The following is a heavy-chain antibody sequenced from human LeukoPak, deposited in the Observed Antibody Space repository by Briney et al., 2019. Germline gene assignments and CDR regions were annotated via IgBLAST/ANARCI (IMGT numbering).Heavy chain of an antibody. V-gene: IGHV1-24*01. J-gene: IGHJ4*02. Sequence: GASVKVSCKVSGYTLTELSMHWVRQAPGKGLEWMGGFDPEDGETIYAQKFQGRVTMTEDTSTDTAYMELSSLRSEDTAVYYCATSRHTYGHEGYYFDFWGQGTLVTVSS. D-gene: IGHD5-18*01. CDR1: GYTLTELS. CDR3: ATSRHTYGHEGYYFDF. CDR2: FDPEDGET.